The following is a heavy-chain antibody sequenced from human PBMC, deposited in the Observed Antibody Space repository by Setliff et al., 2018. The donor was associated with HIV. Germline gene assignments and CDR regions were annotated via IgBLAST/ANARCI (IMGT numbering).Heavy chain of an antibody. CDR3: ARGHPVGLRRQPPRFGY. Sequence: SETLSLTCSVSGDSISSGTYYWGWIRQPPGKGLEWIGSIYYSGSTYYNPSLKSRVTISVDTSKNQFSLKLSSVTAADTAMYYCARGHPVGLRRQPPRFGYWGQGTLVTVSS. CDR2: IYYSGST. D-gene: IGHD1-1*01. CDR1: GDSISSGTYY. J-gene: IGHJ4*02. V-gene: IGHV4-39*01.